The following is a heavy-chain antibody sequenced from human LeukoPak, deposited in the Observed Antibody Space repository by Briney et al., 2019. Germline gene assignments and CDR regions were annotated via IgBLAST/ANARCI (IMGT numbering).Heavy chain of an antibody. CDR1: GFTFSSYE. CDR3: ARGEDDSSGYYYATSGWFDP. V-gene: IGHV3-48*03. D-gene: IGHD3-22*01. Sequence: PGGSLRLSCAASGFTFSSYEMNWVRQAPGKGLEWVSYISSSGSTIYYADSVKGRFTISRDNAKNSLYLQMNSLRAEDTAVCYCARGEDDSSGYYYATSGWFDPWGQGTLVTVSS. CDR2: ISSSGSTI. J-gene: IGHJ5*02.